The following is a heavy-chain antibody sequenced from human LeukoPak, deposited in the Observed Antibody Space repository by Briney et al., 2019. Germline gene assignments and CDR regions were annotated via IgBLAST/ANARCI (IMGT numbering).Heavy chain of an antibody. V-gene: IGHV4-39*01. D-gene: IGHD3-10*01. CDR3: ASVRRGFGESSKYYAYYYMGV. CDR1: GGSISSSSYY. CDR2: IYFSGST. J-gene: IGHJ6*03. Sequence: SETLSLTCTVSGGSISSSSYYWGWIRQPPGKGLEWIGNIYFSGSTYYNPSLKSRVTISLDTSKNQFSLKLSSVTAAEMAVYYCASVRRGFGESSKYYAYYYMGVWGKGTTVTISS.